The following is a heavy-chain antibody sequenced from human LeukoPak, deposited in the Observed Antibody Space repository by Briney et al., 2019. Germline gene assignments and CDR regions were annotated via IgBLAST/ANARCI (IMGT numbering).Heavy chain of an antibody. CDR3: ARASCSKYYDFWSGYNTTEGRNWFDP. V-gene: IGHV4-39*07. J-gene: IGHJ5*02. CDR2: IYYSGST. CDR1: GGSISSSSYY. D-gene: IGHD3-3*01. Sequence: SETLSLTCTVSGGSISSSSYYWGWIRQPPGKGLEWIGSIYYSGSTYYNPSLKSRVTISVDTSKNQFSLKLSSVTAADTAVYYCARASCSKYYDFWSGYNTTEGRNWFDPWGQGTLVTVSS.